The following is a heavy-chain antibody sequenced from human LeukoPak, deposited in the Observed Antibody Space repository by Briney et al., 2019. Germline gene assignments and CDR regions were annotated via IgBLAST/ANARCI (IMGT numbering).Heavy chain of an antibody. Sequence: PGGSLRLSCVASGFTFSGAWMSWVRQAPGKGLEWVGHISQDGSQRSYVASVEGRFTMSRDNPKNSLFLQMNSLRAGDTGVYFCAKYSSRALDSWGQGTLVTVS. CDR3: AKYSSRALDS. J-gene: IGHJ4*02. CDR2: ISQDGSQR. V-gene: IGHV3-7*01. CDR1: GFTFSGAW. D-gene: IGHD2-15*01.